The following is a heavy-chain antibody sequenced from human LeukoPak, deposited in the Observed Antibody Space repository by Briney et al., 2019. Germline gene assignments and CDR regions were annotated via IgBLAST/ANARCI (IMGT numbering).Heavy chain of an antibody. CDR3: AKGYYFDILSGYSSLDS. D-gene: IGHD3-9*01. CDR2: IRYDGSNK. J-gene: IGHJ4*02. V-gene: IGHV3-30*02. CDR1: GFAFSTFG. Sequence: GGSLRLSCAASGFAASGFAFSTFGMHWVRQAPGKGLEWVAFIRYDGSNKYYADSVKGRFTISRDDSKNTLYLQMNSLRAEDTAAYYCAKGYYFDILSGYSSLDSWGQGTLVTVSS.